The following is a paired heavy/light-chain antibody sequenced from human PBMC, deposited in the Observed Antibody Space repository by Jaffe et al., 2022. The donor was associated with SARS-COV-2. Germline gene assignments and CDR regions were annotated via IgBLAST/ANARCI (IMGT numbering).Light chain of an antibody. V-gene: IGKV1-33*01. J-gene: IGKJ2*01. CDR3: QQFDSLPLT. Sequence: DIQMTQSPSPLSASPGDRVTITCQASQDISNFLNWYQHKPGQAPKLLISDASHLETGVPARFSGSGSGTDFSLTISSLQPDDIATYYCQQFDSLPLTFGQGTKLEIK. CDR1: QDISNF. CDR2: DAS.
Heavy chain of an antibody. J-gene: IGHJ6*02. CDR2: IDWDDDK. CDR3: ARTSVSTWPYYYRLDV. D-gene: IGHD3-10*01. V-gene: IGHV2-70*01. CDR1: GFSLRAHGMS. Sequence: QVALRESGPALVKPTQTLTLTCTFSGFSLRAHGMSVSWIRQPPGKALEWLALIDWDDDKFYSPSLKPKLTISKDTSKNQVVLTMTDVDPVDTATYYCARTSVSTWPYYYRLDVWGQGTTVTVSS.